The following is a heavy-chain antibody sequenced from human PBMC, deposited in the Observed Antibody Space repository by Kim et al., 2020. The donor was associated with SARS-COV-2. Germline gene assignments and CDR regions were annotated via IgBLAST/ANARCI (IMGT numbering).Heavy chain of an antibody. J-gene: IGHJ4*02. Sequence: ADSVKGRFTIARDNSKNTLYLQMNSLRAEDTAVYYCAVLRFLEWLEGGYWGQGTLVTVSS. V-gene: IGHV3-23*01. CDR3: AVLRFLEWLEGGY. D-gene: IGHD3-3*01.